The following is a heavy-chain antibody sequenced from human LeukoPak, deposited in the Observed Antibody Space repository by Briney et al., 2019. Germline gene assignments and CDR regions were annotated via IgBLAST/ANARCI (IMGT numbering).Heavy chain of an antibody. CDR1: GFTFDEYG. CDR2: ISLNGGAS. V-gene: IGHV3-20*04. J-gene: IGHJ2*01. Sequence: TGGSLRLSCAASGFTFDEYGMSWVRQAPGKGLEWVSGISLNGGASGYADSVRGRFTISRDNAKNSLYLQMNSLRAEDTAVYYCAGSDTIGYSPREWDYWYFDLWGRGTLVTVSS. CDR3: AGSDTIGYSPREWDYWYFDL. D-gene: IGHD3-22*01.